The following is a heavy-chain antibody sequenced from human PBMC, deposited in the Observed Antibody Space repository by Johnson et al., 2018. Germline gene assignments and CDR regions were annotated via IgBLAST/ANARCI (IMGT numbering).Heavy chain of an antibody. Sequence: QVQLVQSGGGVVQPGRSLRLSCAASGFTFSSYGMHWVRQAPGKGLEWVAVISYDGSNKYYADSVKGRFTISRDNSKNTLYMQMNSLRAEDTAVYYCARVSWIQRWDALDIWGQGTMVTVSS. J-gene: IGHJ3*02. V-gene: IGHV3-30*03. CDR3: ARVSWIQRWDALDI. D-gene: IGHD5-18*01. CDR1: GFTFSSYG. CDR2: ISYDGSNK.